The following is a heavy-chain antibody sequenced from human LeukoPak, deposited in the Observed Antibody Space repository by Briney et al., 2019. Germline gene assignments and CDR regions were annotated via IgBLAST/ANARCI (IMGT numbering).Heavy chain of an antibody. J-gene: IGHJ3*02. V-gene: IGHV3-7*01. Sequence: GGSLRLSCAASGFTFDTYWMSWVRQSPGKGLEWVTNIKQDGSEKDYVDSVKGRFTISRDNAKNSLYLQMNSLRAEDTGVYYCAKVGEYQLLLYAFDMWGQGTMVTVSS. CDR2: IKQDGSEK. CDR3: AKVGEYQLLLYAFDM. CDR1: GFTFDTYW. D-gene: IGHD2-2*01.